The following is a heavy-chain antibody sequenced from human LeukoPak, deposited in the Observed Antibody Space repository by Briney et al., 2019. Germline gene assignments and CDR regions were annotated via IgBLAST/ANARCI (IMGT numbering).Heavy chain of an antibody. V-gene: IGHV4-34*01. D-gene: IGHD6-6*01. CDR3: ARVPQYSSSSDCFDY. J-gene: IGHJ4*02. CDR2: INHSGST. CDR1: GGSFSGYY. Sequence: PSETLSLTCVVYGGSFSGYYWSWIRQPPGKGLEWIGEINHSGSTNYNPSLKSRVTISVDTSKNQFSLKLSSVTAADTAVYYCARVPQYSSSSDCFDYWGQGTLVTVSS.